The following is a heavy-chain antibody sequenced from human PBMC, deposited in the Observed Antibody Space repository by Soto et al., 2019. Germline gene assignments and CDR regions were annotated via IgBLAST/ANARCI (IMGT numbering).Heavy chain of an antibody. CDR2: ISGRGDST. D-gene: IGHD3-10*01. Sequence: EVQLLESGGGLVQPGGSLRLSCAASGFTFTTFAMTWVRQAPGKGLEWISAISGRGDSTYYADSVRGRFTISRDNSKNTLYWQMSSLRAEDTAVYYCASQYYYGAGSYLDDMDVWGQGTTVTVSS. V-gene: IGHV3-23*01. CDR1: GFTFTTFA. CDR3: ASQYYYGAGSYLDDMDV. J-gene: IGHJ6*02.